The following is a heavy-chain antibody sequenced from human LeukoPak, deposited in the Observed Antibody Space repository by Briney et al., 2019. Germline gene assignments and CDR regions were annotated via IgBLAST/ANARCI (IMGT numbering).Heavy chain of an antibody. D-gene: IGHD1-26*01. CDR1: GFTFTYYG. CDR3: ARLGSYSDH. CDR2: IWHDGNKE. V-gene: IGHV3-33*01. J-gene: IGHJ4*02. Sequence: GTSLRLSCRGSGFTFTYYGMHWVRQAPGKGLEWVATIWHDGNKESYVDSVKGRFTISKDDSKNTLFLQMNSLRAEDTAVYYCARLGSYSDHWGQGTLVTVSS.